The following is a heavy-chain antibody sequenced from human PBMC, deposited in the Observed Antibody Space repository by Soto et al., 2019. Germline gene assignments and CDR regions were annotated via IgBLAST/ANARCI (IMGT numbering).Heavy chain of an antibody. J-gene: IGHJ3*02. CDR3: AKDWDAITIFGVVTLDAFDI. CDR1: GFTFSSYA. V-gene: IGHV3-23*01. Sequence: GGSLRLSCAASGFTFSSYAMSWVRQAPGKGLEWVSAISGSGGSTYYADSVKGRFTISRDNSKNTLYLQMNSLRAEDTAVYYCAKDWDAITIFGVVTLDAFDIWGQGTMVTVSS. D-gene: IGHD3-3*01. CDR2: ISGSGGST.